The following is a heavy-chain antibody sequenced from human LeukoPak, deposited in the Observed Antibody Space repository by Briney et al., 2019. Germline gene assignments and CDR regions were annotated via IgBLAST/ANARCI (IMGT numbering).Heavy chain of an antibody. CDR3: ARELELGGDFDY. CDR1: GFTFSSYW. J-gene: IGHJ4*02. CDR2: INQDGREK. V-gene: IGHV3-7*01. D-gene: IGHD1-7*01. Sequence: GGSLRLSCAASGFTFSSYWMSWVRQAPGKGLEWVANINQDGREKYYVGSVKGRFTISRDNAKNSLFLQMNSLRAEDTAVYYCARELELGGDFDYWGQGTLVTVSS.